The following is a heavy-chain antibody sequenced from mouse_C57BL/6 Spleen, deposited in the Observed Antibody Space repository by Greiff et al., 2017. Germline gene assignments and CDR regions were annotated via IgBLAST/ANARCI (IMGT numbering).Heavy chain of an antibody. V-gene: IGHV1-63*01. Sequence: QVQLQQSGAELVRPGTSVKMSCKASGYTFTNYWIGWAKQRPGHGLEWIGDIYPGGGYTNYNEKFKGKATLTADKSSSTAYMQFSSLTSEDSAIYYCARGITTVVATGDWYFDVWGTWTTVTVSS. J-gene: IGHJ1*03. CDR3: ARGITTVVATGDWYFDV. CDR1: GYTFTNYW. D-gene: IGHD1-1*01. CDR2: IYPGGGYT.